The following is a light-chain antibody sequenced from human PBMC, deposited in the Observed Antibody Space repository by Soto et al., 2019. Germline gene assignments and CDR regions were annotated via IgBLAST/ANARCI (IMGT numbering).Light chain of an antibody. CDR2: AAS. J-gene: IGKJ1*01. V-gene: IGKV1-39*01. CDR1: QNVNRY. Sequence: IQLTQSPSSLSASVGDRVTITCRTSQNVNRYLNWYQEQPGKAPKLLIYAASILQSGVPSRFSGSGSGTDFTLAISSXQPEDFTTYYCQQSYSIPQTFGPGTKVDIK. CDR3: QQSYSIPQT.